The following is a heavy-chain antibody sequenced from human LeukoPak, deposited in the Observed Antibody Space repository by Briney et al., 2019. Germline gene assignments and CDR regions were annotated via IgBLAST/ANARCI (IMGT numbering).Heavy chain of an antibody. CDR1: GFTFSSYG. V-gene: IGHV3-33*01. D-gene: IGHD5-24*01. CDR2: IWYDGSNK. CDR3: ARDHWRDGPLDY. Sequence: SGRSLRLSCAASGFTFSSYGMHWVRQAPGKGLEWVAVIWYDGSNKYYADSVKGRFTISRDNSKNTLYLQMNSLRAEDTAVYYCARDHWRDGPLDYWGQGTLDTVSS. J-gene: IGHJ4*02.